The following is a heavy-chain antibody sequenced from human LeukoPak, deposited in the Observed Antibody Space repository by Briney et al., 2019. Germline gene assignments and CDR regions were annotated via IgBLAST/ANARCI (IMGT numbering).Heavy chain of an antibody. CDR3: ARDSVIVVVPAADYYYYYGMDV. V-gene: IGHV3-21*01. CDR1: GFTFSSYS. D-gene: IGHD2-2*01. CDR2: ISSSSSYI. J-gene: IGHJ6*02. Sequence: PGGSLRLSCAASGFTFSSYSMNWVRQAPGKGLEWVSSISSSSSYIYYADSVKGRFTISRDNAKNSLYLQMNSLRAEDTAVYYCARDSVIVVVPAADYYYYYGMDVWGQGTTVTVSS.